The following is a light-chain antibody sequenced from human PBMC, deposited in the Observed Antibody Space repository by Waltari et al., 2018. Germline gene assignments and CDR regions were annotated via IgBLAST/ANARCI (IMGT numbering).Light chain of an antibody. CDR3: QVWDSRSGI. CDR2: DDR. V-gene: IGLV3-21*04. Sequence: SYVLTQPPSVSVAPGTTATITCGANKLGPKNVHWYQKKPGQAPVLVIFDDRNRPSGIPERISGSNSGNTATLTISRAEAGDEADYYCQVWDSRSGIFGGGTKLTVL. CDR1: KLGPKN. J-gene: IGLJ2*01.